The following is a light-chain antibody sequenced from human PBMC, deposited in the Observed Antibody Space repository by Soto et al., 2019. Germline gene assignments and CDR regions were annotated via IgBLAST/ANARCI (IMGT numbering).Light chain of an antibody. CDR1: QNIRSW. CDR3: QQYNNWPPKT. CDR2: KAS. J-gene: IGKJ1*01. V-gene: IGKV1-5*03. Sequence: DIQMTQSPSTLSASVGDRVTITCRASQNIRSWLAWYQQRPGKAPKLLIYKASTLQSGVPSRFSGSGSGTEFTLTISSLQSEDFAVYYCQQYNNWPPKTFGQGTKVDNK.